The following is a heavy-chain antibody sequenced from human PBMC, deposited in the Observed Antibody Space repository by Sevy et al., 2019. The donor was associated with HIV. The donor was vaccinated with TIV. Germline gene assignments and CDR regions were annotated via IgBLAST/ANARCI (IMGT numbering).Heavy chain of an antibody. CDR2: INPNSGDK. CDR1: GYTFTDYF. D-gene: IGHD5-18*01. CDR3: ASPGGYRYGSLLDN. J-gene: IGHJ4*02. Sequence: ASVKVSCKASGYTFTDYFMHWVRQAPGQGLEWMGWINPNSGDKKYAQKFQGRVTVTRETSIRTAYMVLSSLRFDDTAVYYCASPGGYRYGSLLDNWGQGTLVTVSS. V-gene: IGHV1-2*02.